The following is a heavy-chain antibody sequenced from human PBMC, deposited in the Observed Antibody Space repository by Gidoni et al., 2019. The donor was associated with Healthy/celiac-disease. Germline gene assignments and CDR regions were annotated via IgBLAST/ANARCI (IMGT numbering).Heavy chain of an antibody. CDR3: ARDVASYPDWFDP. CDR1: GFTFISYS. V-gene: IGHV3-48*02. D-gene: IGHD2-2*02. CDR2: ISRSSSTI. J-gene: IGHJ5*02. Sequence: EVQLVESVGGLVQPGGSLRLSCAASGFTFISYSMNWVRQAPGKGLEWVSYISRSSSTIYYADSVKGRFTISRDNAKNSLYLQMNSLRDEDTAVYYCARDVASYPDWFDPWGQGTLVTVSS.